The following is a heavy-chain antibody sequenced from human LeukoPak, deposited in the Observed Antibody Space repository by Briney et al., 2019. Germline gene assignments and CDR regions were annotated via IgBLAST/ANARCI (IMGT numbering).Heavy chain of an antibody. Sequence: GGSLRLSCAASGFTFSSYEMNWVRQAPGKGLEWVSYISSSGSTIYYADSVKGRFTISRDNAKNSLYLQMNSLRAEDTAVYYCARDAGGDSSGWWSFGPFDYWGQGTLVTVSS. D-gene: IGHD6-19*01. CDR2: ISSSGSTI. CDR1: GFTFSSYE. CDR3: ARDAGGDSSGWWSFGPFDY. J-gene: IGHJ4*02. V-gene: IGHV3-48*03.